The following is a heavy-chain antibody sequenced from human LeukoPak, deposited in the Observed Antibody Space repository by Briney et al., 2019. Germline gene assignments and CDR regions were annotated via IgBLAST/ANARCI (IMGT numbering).Heavy chain of an antibody. CDR3: ARQLWGYDYVWGSYRYNWFDP. Sequence: PSETLSLTRTVSGGSISSSSYYWGWIRQPPGKGLEWIGSIYYSGSTYYNPSLKSRVTISVDTSKNQFSLKLSSVTAADTAVYYCARQLWGYDYVWGSYRYNWFDPWGQGTLVTVSS. J-gene: IGHJ5*02. V-gene: IGHV4-39*01. CDR2: IYYSGST. D-gene: IGHD3-16*02. CDR1: GGSISSSSYY.